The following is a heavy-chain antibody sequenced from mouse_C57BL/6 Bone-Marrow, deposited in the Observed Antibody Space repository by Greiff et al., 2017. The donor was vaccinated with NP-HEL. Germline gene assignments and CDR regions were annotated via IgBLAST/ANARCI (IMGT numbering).Heavy chain of an antibody. D-gene: IGHD1-1*01. Sequence: EVMLVESGGGLVKPGGSLKLSCAASGFTFSSYAMSWVRQTPEKRLEWVATISDGGSYTYYPDNVKGRFTISRDNAKNNLYLQMSHLKSEDTAMYYCARDFTTVVGYFDVWGTGTTVTVSS. CDR2: ISDGGSYT. CDR1: GFTFSSYA. J-gene: IGHJ1*03. V-gene: IGHV5-4*01. CDR3: ARDFTTVVGYFDV.